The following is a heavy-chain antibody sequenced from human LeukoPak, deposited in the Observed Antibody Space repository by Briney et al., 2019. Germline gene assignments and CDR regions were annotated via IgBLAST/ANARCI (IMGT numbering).Heavy chain of an antibody. Sequence: GASLQISCKGSGSSFTSYWIGWVRPMPGKGLEWMGIIYPVDSDTRYSPSFQGQVTISAEKFISTSYLQWSSLKASDTAMYYCAITYYDFWSGYSPFDYWGQGTLVTVPS. V-gene: IGHV5-51*01. J-gene: IGHJ4*02. CDR3: AITYYDFWSGYSPFDY. CDR1: GSSFTSYW. D-gene: IGHD3-3*01. CDR2: IYPVDSDT.